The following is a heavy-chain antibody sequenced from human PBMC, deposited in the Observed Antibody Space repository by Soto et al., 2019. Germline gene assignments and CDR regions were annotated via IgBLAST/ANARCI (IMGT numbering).Heavy chain of an antibody. Sequence: LSLTCAISGDSISTNSAGWNWIRQSPSRGLEWLGRTYYRSKWFTDYAVSVKNRITINPDTSKNQISLQLNSVTPEDTAVYYCARGGGVLDYWGQGTLVTVSS. J-gene: IGHJ4*02. CDR2: TYYRSKWFT. D-gene: IGHD3-16*01. CDR3: ARGGGVLDY. V-gene: IGHV6-1*01. CDR1: GDSISTNSAG.